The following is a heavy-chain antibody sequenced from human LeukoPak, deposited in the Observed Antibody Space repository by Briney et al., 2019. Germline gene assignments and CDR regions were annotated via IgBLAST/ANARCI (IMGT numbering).Heavy chain of an antibody. V-gene: IGHV1-18*01. CDR1: GYTFINYG. D-gene: IGHD3-16*02. CDR3: ARGAGYDYVWKSYRYYDF. J-gene: IGHJ4*02. Sequence: ASVQDSCKASGYTFINYGVSWVRQAPGQGGQWLVWITVDNGNTHYAQNFQGRVTMTTDTSTSTVYMELRSLRSEDTAVYYCARGAGYDYVWKSYRYYDFWGQGTLVTVSS. CDR2: ITVDNGNT.